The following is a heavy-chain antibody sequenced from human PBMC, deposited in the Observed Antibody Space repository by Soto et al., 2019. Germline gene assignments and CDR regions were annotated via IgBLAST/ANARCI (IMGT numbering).Heavy chain of an antibody. CDR2: IYYSGST. D-gene: IGHD4-17*01. CDR1: GGSISSGGYY. V-gene: IGHV4-31*03. Sequence: SETLSLTCTVSGGSISSGGYYWSWIRQHPGKGLEWIGYIYYSGSTYYNPSLKSRVTISVDTSKNQFSLKLSSVTAADTAVYYCARDLDYGNYERSYGMDVWGQGTTVTVSS. CDR3: ARDLDYGNYERSYGMDV. J-gene: IGHJ6*02.